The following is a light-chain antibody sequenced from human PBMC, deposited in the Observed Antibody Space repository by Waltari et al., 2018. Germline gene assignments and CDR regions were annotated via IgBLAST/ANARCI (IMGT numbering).Light chain of an antibody. CDR3: QSYDSSLSGVV. J-gene: IGLJ2*01. V-gene: IGLV1-40*01. Sequence: QSVLTQPPSVSGAPGQRVTTSCTGSSSHIGAGYDVHWYQQLPGTAPKLLIQGNSNRPSGVPDRFSGSKSGTSASLAITGLQAEDEADYYCQSYDSSLSGVVFGGGTKLTVL. CDR1: SSHIGAGYD. CDR2: GNS.